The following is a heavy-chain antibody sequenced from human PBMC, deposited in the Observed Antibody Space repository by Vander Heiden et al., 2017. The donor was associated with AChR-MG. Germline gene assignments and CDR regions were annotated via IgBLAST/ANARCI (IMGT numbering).Heavy chain of an antibody. V-gene: IGHV3-9*01. D-gene: IGHD5-18*01. J-gene: IGHJ2*01. CDR2: ISWNSGSI. Sequence: EVQLVESGGGLVQPGRSLRLSCAASGFTFDDYAMHLVRQAPGKGLEWVSGISWNSGSIGYEDSGKGRVTISRDNAKNSLYLQMNSLRAEEPALYYCAKAGVDTARVPHWYFDLWGRGTLVTVSS. CDR3: AKAGVDTARVPHWYFDL. CDR1: GFTFDDYA.